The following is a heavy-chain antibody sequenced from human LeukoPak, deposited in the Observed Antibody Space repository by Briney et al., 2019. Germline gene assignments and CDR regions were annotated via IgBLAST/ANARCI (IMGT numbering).Heavy chain of an antibody. J-gene: IGHJ4*02. CDR2: ISGSGGTT. CDR1: GFTFSSYA. D-gene: IGHD3-22*01. CDR3: ARDSYDSSGYYLDY. V-gene: IGHV3-23*01. Sequence: PGGSLRLSCAASGFTFSSYAMSWVRQAPGKGLEWVSAISGSGGTTYYADSVKGRFTISRDNSKNTLYLQMNSLRAEDTAVYYCARDSYDSSGYYLDYWGQGTLVTVSS.